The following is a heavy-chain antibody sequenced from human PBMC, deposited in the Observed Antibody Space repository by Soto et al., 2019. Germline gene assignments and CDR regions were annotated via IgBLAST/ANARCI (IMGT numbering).Heavy chain of an antibody. D-gene: IGHD3-10*01. J-gene: IGHJ1*01. V-gene: IGHV1-69*13. CDR3: ARDLKYYGSEPELFAF. CDR1: GGTFSSYA. CDR2: IIPIFGTA. Sequence: SENLYCKASGGTFSSYAISWVRQAPGQGLEWMGGIIPIFGTANYAQKFQGRVTITADESTSTAYMELSSLRSEDTAVYYCARDLKYYGSEPELFAFRGQGTLVIVSS.